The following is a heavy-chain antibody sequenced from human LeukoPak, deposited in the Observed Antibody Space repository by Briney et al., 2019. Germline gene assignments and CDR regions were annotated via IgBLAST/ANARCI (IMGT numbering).Heavy chain of an antibody. Sequence: GGSLRLSCAASGFTFSDYFMNWIRQAPGKGLEWVAYISSSSSYTNYADSVKGRFTISRDNAKNSLYLQMNSLRAEDTAVYYCARVRYCSSTSCEGPYYFDYWGQGTLVTVSS. J-gene: IGHJ4*02. CDR2: ISSSSSYT. CDR1: GFTFSDYF. V-gene: IGHV3-11*06. CDR3: ARVRYCSSTSCEGPYYFDY. D-gene: IGHD2-2*01.